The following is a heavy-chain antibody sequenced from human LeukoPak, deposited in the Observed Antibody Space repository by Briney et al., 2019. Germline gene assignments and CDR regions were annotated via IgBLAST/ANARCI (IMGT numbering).Heavy chain of an antibody. CDR1: GGSFSGYY. CDR3: ARDGTTFEY. V-gene: IGHV4-34*01. CDR2: INHRGST. Sequence: SETLSLTCAVYGGSFSGYYWSWIRQAPGKGLEWIGEINHRGSTNYNPSLKSRVTISVDPSKNQFSLKLSSVTAADTAMYHCARDGTTFEYWGQGTLVTVSS. J-gene: IGHJ4*02. D-gene: IGHD1-1*01.